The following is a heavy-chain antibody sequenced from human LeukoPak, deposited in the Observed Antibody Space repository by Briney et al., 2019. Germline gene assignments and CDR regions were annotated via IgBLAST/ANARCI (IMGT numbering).Heavy chain of an antibody. D-gene: IGHD2-15*01. CDR3: ARGLPGYCSGGSCYYYYYMDV. J-gene: IGHJ6*03. CDR2: INHSGST. V-gene: IGHV4-34*01. Sequence: SETLSLTCAVYGGSFSGYYWSWIRQPPGKGLEWIGEINHSGSTNYNPSLKSRVTISVDMSKNQFSLKLSSVTAADTAVYYCARGLPGYCSGGSCYYYYYMDVWGKGTTVTVSS. CDR1: GGSFSGYY.